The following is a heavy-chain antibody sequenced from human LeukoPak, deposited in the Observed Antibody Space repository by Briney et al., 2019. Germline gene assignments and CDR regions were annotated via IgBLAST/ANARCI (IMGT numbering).Heavy chain of an antibody. J-gene: IGHJ4*02. D-gene: IGHD5-18*01. V-gene: IGHV3-30*07. Sequence: DSVKGRFTISRDNSKNTLYLQMSSLRAEDTAVYYSARDVDTAMEACDYWGQGTLVTVSS. CDR3: ARDVDTAMEACDY.